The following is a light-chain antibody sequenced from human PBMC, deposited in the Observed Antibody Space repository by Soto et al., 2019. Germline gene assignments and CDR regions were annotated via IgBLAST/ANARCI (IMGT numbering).Light chain of an antibody. Sequence: QSVLTQPASVSGSPGQSITIPCSGTSSDVFIYNVVSWYQQHPGKAPKLVIYDVSNRPSGVSPRFSGAKSGNTASLTIAWLQAEDEADYYCSSYTRRSTYVFGTGTKVTVL. CDR3: SSYTRRSTYV. CDR1: SSDVFIYNV. J-gene: IGLJ1*01. CDR2: DVS. V-gene: IGLV2-14*03.